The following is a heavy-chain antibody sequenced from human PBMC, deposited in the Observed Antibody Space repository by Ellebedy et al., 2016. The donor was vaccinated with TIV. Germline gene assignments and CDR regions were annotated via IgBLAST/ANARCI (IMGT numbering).Heavy chain of an antibody. CDR3: AIDPIVGPTPYYFDS. CDR1: GVSISSGDYY. CDR2: NYYSGST. D-gene: IGHD1-26*01. V-gene: IGHV4-30-4*01. J-gene: IGHJ4*02. Sequence: MPSETLSLTCTVSGVSISSGDYYWSWIRQPPGKGLEWIGYNYYSGSTYYNPSLKSRFTISVDTSRNQFSLRHTSVTAEDTAVYYCAIDPIVGPTPYYFDSWGQGTLVTVSS.